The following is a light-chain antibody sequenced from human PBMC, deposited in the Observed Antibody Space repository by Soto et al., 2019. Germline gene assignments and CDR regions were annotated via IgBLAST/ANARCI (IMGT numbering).Light chain of an antibody. CDR3: QTWGTAIHDVV. CDR2: LNSDGSH. J-gene: IGLJ2*01. V-gene: IGLV4-69*01. CDR1: SGHSTYA. Sequence: QPVLTQSPSASASLGASVKLTCTLSSGHSTYAIAWHQQQPDKGPRYLMKLNSDGSHSKGGGIPDRFSGSSSGAERNLPISSLQSEDEADYYCQTWGTAIHDVVFGGGTKLTVL.